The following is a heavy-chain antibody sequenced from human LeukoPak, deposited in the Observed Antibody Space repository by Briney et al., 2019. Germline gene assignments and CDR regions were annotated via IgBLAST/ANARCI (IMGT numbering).Heavy chain of an antibody. Sequence: GASVNVSCKASGYTFTTYYMHWVRQASGQGLVWMGLINPSGGGTRYAQKFQGRVTMTRDTSTSTVYMELSSLRSEDTAVYYCASGYKTVSVFDHWGQGTLVTVSS. CDR1: GYTFTTYY. CDR3: ASGYKTVSVFDH. J-gene: IGHJ4*02. D-gene: IGHD5-24*01. CDR2: INPSGGGT. V-gene: IGHV1-46*01.